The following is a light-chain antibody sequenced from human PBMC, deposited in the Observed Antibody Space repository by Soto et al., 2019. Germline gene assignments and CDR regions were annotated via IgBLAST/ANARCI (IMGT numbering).Light chain of an antibody. CDR2: GVT. CDR1: SSDVGGYDR. Sequence: QSVLTQPPSASGSPGQSVTISCTGTSSDVGGYDRVSWFQQHPGKAPKLIIYGVTDRSSGVPYRFSGSKSGNTASLTVSGLQAEDEADYYCASYGGRDDMIFGGGTKVTVL. CDR3: ASYGGRDDMI. J-gene: IGLJ2*01. V-gene: IGLV2-8*01.